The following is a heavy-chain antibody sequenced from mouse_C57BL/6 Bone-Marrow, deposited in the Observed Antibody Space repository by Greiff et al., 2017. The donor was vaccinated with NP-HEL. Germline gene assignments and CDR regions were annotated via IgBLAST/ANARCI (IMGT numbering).Heavy chain of an antibody. Sequence: QVQLQQSGAELARPGASVKLSCKASGYTFTSYGISWVKQRTGQGLEWIGEIYPRSGNTYYNEKLKGKATLTADKSSSTAYMELRSLTSEDSAVYFCARQYYGSSPHYYFDYWGQGTTLTVSS. CDR1: GYTFTSYG. V-gene: IGHV1-81*01. CDR3: ARQYYGSSPHYYFDY. D-gene: IGHD1-1*01. CDR2: IYPRSGNT. J-gene: IGHJ2*01.